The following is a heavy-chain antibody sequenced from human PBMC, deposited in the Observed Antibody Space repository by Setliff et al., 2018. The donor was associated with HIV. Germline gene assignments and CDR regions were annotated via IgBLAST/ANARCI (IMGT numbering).Heavy chain of an antibody. J-gene: IGHJ5*02. CDR2: ISGRGTNT. CDR1: GFAFNTYD. CDR3: ARSSSWYVEWFDP. D-gene: IGHD6-13*01. Sequence: PGGSLRLSCVASGFAFNTYDMNWVRQAPGKGLEWVSTISGRGTNTYYADSVRGRFTISRDNSKNTLSLQLNSLTAEDSAVYHCARSSSWYVEWFDPWGQGTLVTVSS. V-gene: IGHV3-23*01.